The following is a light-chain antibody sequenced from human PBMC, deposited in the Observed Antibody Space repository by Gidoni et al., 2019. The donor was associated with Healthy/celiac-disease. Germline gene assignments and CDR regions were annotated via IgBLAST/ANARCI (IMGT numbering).Light chain of an antibody. V-gene: IGKV1-8*01. J-gene: IGKJ3*01. Sequence: AIRMTQSPSSFSASTGDRVTITCRASQGISSYLAWYQQKPGKAPKLLIYAASTLQSGVPSRFSGSGSGTDFTLTISCLQSEDFATYYCQQYSSRITFGPGTKVDIK. CDR2: AAS. CDR3: QQYSSRIT. CDR1: QGISSY.